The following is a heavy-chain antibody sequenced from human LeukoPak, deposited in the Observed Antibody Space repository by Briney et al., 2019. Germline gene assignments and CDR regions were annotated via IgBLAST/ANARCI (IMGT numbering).Heavy chain of an antibody. CDR3: ARHGTYGSGTCMDV. CDR2: INHSGST. CDR1: GGSFSGYY. J-gene: IGHJ6*03. V-gene: IGHV4-34*01. D-gene: IGHD3-10*01. Sequence: KTSETLSLTCAVYGGSFSGYYWSRIRQPPGKGLEWIGEINHSGSTKYNPSLKSRVTISADTSKNQFSLKLTSVTAADTAVYYCARHGTYGSGTCMDVWGKGTTVTISS.